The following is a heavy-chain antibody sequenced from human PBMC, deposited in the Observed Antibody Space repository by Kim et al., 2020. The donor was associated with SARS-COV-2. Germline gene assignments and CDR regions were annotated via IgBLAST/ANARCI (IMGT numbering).Heavy chain of an antibody. CDR3: SKDSTVTTGGF. D-gene: IGHD4-17*01. CDR1: GFTFSIYA. V-gene: IGHV3-23*01. CDR2: ISGSAGGT. Sequence: GGSLRLSCADSGFTFSIYAMSWVRQAPGKGLEWVSAISGSAGGTYYADSVKGRFSISRDNSKNTLYLQMNSLRAEDTAVYYCSKDSTVTTGGFWGQGTLV. J-gene: IGHJ4*02.